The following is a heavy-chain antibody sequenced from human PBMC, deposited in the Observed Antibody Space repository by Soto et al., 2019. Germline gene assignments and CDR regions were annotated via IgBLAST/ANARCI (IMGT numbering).Heavy chain of an antibody. CDR3: ARLYDFWSGYYYPLYYYGMDV. Sequence: LSLTCTLSGRSISSSSYYWGWIRQPPGKGLDWIGSIYYSGSTYYNPSLKSRVTISVDTSKNQFSLKLSSVTAADTAVYYCARLYDFWSGYYYPLYYYGMDVWGQGXTVTVYS. CDR1: GRSISSSSYY. CDR2: IYYSGST. V-gene: IGHV4-39*01. D-gene: IGHD3-3*01. J-gene: IGHJ6*02.